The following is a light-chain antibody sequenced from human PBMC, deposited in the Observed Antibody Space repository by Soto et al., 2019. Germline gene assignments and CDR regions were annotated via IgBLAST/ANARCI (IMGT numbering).Light chain of an antibody. CDR3: QQGSSFPWT. CDR1: QDIDSW. CDR2: AAS. J-gene: IGKJ1*01. Sequence: DIQMTQSPSSVSASVVDTVTITCRASQDIDSWLAWYQQKPGKAPKLLIYAASSLQSGVPSRFSGSGSGTDFTFTISSLQPEDFATYYCQQGSSFPWTFGQGTKVDIK. V-gene: IGKV1-12*01.